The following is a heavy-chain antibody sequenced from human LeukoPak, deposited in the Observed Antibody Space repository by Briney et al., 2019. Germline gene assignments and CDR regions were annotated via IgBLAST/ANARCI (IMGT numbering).Heavy chain of an antibody. V-gene: IGHV4-34*01. CDR3: ARVIGSYRSFDY. D-gene: IGHD3-16*02. CDR2: INHSGST. CDR1: GGSFSGYY. Sequence: PSETLSLTCAVYGGSFSGYYWSWIRQPPGKGLEWIGEINHSGSTNYNPSLKSRVTISVDTSKNQFSLKLSSVTAADTAVYYCARVIGSYRSFDYRGQGTLVTVSS. J-gene: IGHJ4*02.